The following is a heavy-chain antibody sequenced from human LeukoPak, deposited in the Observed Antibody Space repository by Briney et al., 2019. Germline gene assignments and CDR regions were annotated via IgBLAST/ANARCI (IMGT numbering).Heavy chain of an antibody. CDR2: IYSRGSA. J-gene: IGHJ5*02. CDR3: TREPSP. V-gene: IGHV4-4*07. CDR1: GGSINNYY. Sequence: PSETLSLTCTVSGGSINNYYWSWIRQPAGEGLEWIGRIYSRGSASYNPSLKSRVTLSGDTSKNQLSLKLRYVTAADTAVYYCTREPSPWGQGTLVTVSS.